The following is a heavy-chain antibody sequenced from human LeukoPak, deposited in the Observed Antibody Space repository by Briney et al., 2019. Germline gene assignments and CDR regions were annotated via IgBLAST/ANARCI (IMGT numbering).Heavy chain of an antibody. CDR2: ISGSGGNT. V-gene: IGHV3-23*01. Sequence: GGSLRLSCAASAFTFSSYAMSWVRQAPGKGLEWVSAISGSGGNTYYADSVKGRFTISRDNSKNTLHLQMNSLRAEDTAIYYCAKGTQQWLVGVYYSMDVWGQGTTVTVSS. J-gene: IGHJ6*02. CDR1: AFTFSSYA. CDR3: AKGTQQWLVGVYYSMDV. D-gene: IGHD6-19*01.